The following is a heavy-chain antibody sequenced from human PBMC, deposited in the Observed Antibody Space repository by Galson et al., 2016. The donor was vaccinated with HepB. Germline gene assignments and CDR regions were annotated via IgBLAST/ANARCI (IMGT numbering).Heavy chain of an antibody. V-gene: IGHV3-53*01. CDR1: GFTVTNNY. J-gene: IGHJ4*02. CDR3: ATLRGPWHPLAY. Sequence: SLRLSCAASGFTVTNNYMSWIRQAPGKGLECVSVIYSGTNTYYADSVKGRFTISRDSSKNTLYLQMNSLRAEDTAVYYCATLRGPWHPLAYWGQGTLVTVSS. D-gene: IGHD3-16*01. CDR2: IYSGTNT.